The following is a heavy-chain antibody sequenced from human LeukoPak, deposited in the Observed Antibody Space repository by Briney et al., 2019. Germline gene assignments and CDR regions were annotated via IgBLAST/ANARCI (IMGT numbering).Heavy chain of an antibody. CDR2: ICYDGSDK. J-gene: IGHJ4*02. D-gene: IGHD3-10*01. V-gene: IGHV3-33*01. CDR3: ARDQGPVGSYFDY. CDR1: AFRFNIYG. Sequence: GGSLRLSCAASAFRFNIYGMHWVRQAPGKGLEWVAVICYDGSDKYYADSVKGRFTISRDNSKNTLYLEMNSLRAEDTAVYYCARDQGPVGSYFDYWGQGTLVTVSS.